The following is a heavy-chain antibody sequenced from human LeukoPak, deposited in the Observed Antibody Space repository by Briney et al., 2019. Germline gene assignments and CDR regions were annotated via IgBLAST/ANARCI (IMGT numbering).Heavy chain of an antibody. V-gene: IGHV3-30*18. D-gene: IGHD3-9*01. CDR1: GFTFSDYG. J-gene: IGHJ3*01. CDR2: ISYDGSIK. Sequence: PGGSLRLSCAASGFTFSDYGMHWVRQAPGKGLEWEAVISYDGSIKDYADSVKGRFTISRDNSKNTLYLQMNSLRAEDTAVYYCANFDDSSQAFHLWGQGTMVTVSS. CDR3: ANFDDSSQAFHL.